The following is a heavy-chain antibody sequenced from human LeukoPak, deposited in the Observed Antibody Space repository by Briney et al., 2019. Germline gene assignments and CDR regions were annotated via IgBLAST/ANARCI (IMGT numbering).Heavy chain of an antibody. CDR3: ARGRSGGYYYGSGGSSPLDY. D-gene: IGHD3-10*01. V-gene: IGHV4-30-2*01. CDR2: IYHSGST. CDR1: GGSISSGGYS. J-gene: IGHJ4*02. Sequence: SQTLSLTCAVSGGSISSGGYSWSWIRQPPGKGLEWIGYIYHSGSTYYNPSLKSRVTISVDRSKNQFSLKLSSVTAADTAVYYCARGRSGGYYYGSGGSSPLDYWGQGTLVTVSS.